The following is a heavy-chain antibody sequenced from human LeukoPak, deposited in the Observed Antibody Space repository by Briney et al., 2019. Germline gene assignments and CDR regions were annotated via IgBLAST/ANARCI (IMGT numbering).Heavy chain of an antibody. D-gene: IGHD3-10*01. V-gene: IGHV3-30-3*01. CDR3: ARGSEITKVRGVLDY. Sequence: GGSLILSCAASGFTFSSYAMHWVRQAPGKGLEWAAVISYDGSNKYYADSVKGRFTISRDNSKNTLYLQMNSLRAADTAVYYCARGSEITKVRGVLDYWGQGTLVTVSS. J-gene: IGHJ4*02. CDR2: ISYDGSNK. CDR1: GFTFSSYA.